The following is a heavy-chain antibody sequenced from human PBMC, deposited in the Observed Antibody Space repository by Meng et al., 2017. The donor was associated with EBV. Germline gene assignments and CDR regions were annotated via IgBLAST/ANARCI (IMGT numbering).Heavy chain of an antibody. J-gene: IGHJ5*02. CDR3: ARGRGVYCSGGSCYPGWFDP. V-gene: IGHV1-8*01. D-gene: IGHD2-15*01. CDR1: GYTFTSYD. CDR2: MNPNSGNT. Sequence: GQLVQAGAERKKPGASVKVSCKASGYTFTSYDINWVRQATGQGLEWMGWMNPNSGNTGYAQKFQGRVTMTRNTSISTAYMELSSLRSEDTAVYYCARGRGVYCSGGSCYPGWFDPWGQGTLVTVSS.